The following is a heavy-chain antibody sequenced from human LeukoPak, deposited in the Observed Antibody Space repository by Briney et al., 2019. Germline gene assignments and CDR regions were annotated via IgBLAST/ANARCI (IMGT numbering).Heavy chain of an antibody. CDR3: AKGSYYDSSGSFYFDY. J-gene: IGHJ4*02. CDR2: ITESGDKT. CDR1: GFSFSSSA. D-gene: IGHD3-22*01. Sequence: GGSLRLSCAASGFSFSSSAMSWVRQAPGKGLEWVSSITESGDKTYSADSVKGRFTISRDNSKNTLYVQVNSLGTEDTAAYYCAKGSYYDSSGSFYFDYWGQGTLVTVSS. V-gene: IGHV3-23*01.